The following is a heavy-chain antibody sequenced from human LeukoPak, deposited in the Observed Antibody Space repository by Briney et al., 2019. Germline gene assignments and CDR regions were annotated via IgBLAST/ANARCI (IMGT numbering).Heavy chain of an antibody. CDR3: TRDQTPYY. Sequence: GGSLRLSCTASGFTFGDYAMTWVRQAPGKGLEWVGFIRSKIYGGTPEYAASVKGRFTISRDDSKGIAYPQMNSLKTEDTAVYYCTRDQTPYYWGQGTLVTVSS. V-gene: IGHV3-49*04. J-gene: IGHJ4*02. CDR1: GFTFGDYA. CDR2: IRSKIYGGTP.